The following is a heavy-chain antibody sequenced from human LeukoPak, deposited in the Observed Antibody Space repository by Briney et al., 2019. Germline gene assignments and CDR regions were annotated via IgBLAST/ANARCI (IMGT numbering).Heavy chain of an antibody. CDR3: ARDYGDYTRWFDP. V-gene: IGHV3-30-3*01. CDR1: GFTFSSYA. D-gene: IGHD4-17*01. CDR2: ISYDGSNK. Sequence: PGGSLRLSCAASGFTFSSYAMHWVRQAPGKGLEWVAVISYDGSNKYYADSVKGRFTISRDNSKNTLYLQMNSLRAEDTAVYYCARDYGDYTRWFDPRGQGTLVTVSS. J-gene: IGHJ5*02.